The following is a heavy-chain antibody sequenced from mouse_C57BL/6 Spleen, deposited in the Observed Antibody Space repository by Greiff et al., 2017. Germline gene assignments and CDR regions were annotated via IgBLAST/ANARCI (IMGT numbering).Heavy chain of an antibody. CDR3: ARRYYGSSSAWFAY. D-gene: IGHD1-1*01. J-gene: IGHJ3*01. Sequence: EVKLMESGPELVKPGASVKISCKASGYSFTGYYMNWVKQSPEKSLEWIGEINPSTGGTTYNQKFKAKATLTVYKSSSTAYMQLKSLTSEDSAVYYCARRYYGSSSAWFAYWGQGTLVTVSA. V-gene: IGHV1-42*01. CDR2: INPSTGGT. CDR1: GYSFTGYY.